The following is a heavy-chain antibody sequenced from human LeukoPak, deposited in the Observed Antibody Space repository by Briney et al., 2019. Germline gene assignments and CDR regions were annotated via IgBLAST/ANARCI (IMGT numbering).Heavy chain of an antibody. D-gene: IGHD3-9*01. Sequence: GGSLRLSCAASGFTFSSYAMSWVRQAPGKGLEWVSAISGSGGSTYYADSVKGRFTISRDKSKNTLYLQMNSLRAEDTAVYYCAKVRHDILTVACFDYWGQGTLVTVSS. CDR3: AKVRHDILTVACFDY. J-gene: IGHJ4*02. CDR2: ISGSGGST. V-gene: IGHV3-23*01. CDR1: GFTFSSYA.